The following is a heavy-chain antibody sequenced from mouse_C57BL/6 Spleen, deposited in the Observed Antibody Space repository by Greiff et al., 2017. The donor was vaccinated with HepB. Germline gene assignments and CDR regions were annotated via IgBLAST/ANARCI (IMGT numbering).Heavy chain of an antibody. CDR1: GFTFSDYG. D-gene: IGHD2-3*01. CDR3: ARVDGYYSYWYFDV. V-gene: IGHV5-17*01. CDR2: ISSGSSTI. J-gene: IGHJ1*03. Sequence: DVKLVESGGGLVKPGGSLKLSCAASGFTFSDYGMHWVRQAPEKGLEWVAYISSGSSTIYYADTVKGRFTISRDNAKNTLFLQMTSLRSEDTAMYYCARVDGYYSYWYFDVWGTGTTVTVSS.